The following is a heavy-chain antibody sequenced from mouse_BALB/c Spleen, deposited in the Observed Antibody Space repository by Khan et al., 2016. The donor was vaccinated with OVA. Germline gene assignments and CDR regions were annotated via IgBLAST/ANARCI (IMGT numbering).Heavy chain of an antibody. J-gene: IGHJ2*01. CDR3: ARLEDI. V-gene: IGHV2-9*02. CDR2: IWAGGST. Sequence: QVQRKQSGPGLVAPSQSLSITCIGSGFSLTSYGVHWVRQPPGKGLEWLGVIWAGGSTNYNSARRSRLSISKDNSKSQVFLKMNSLQTDDTAMYYWARLEDIWGQGTTLTVSS. D-gene: IGHD1-3*01. CDR1: GFSLTSYG.